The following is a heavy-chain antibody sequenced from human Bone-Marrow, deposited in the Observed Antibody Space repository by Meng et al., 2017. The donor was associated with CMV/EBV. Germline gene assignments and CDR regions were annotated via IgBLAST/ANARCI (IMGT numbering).Heavy chain of an antibody. CDR1: GFTFRRFG. V-gene: IGHV3-33*06. Sequence: YVASGFTFRRFGMHWVRQAPGKGLEWVGIIWHDGSKKYYVDSVKGRFTISRDNSNNTLLLQMDSLRVEDTAVYYCAKSDSSGFAPDYWGQGTLVTVSS. D-gene: IGHD3-22*01. CDR2: IWHDGSKK. J-gene: IGHJ4*02. CDR3: AKSDSSGFAPDY.